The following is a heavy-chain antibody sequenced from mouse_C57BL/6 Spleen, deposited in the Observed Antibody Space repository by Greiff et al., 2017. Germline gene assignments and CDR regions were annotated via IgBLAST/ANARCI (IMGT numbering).Heavy chain of an antibody. D-gene: IGHD1-1*01. V-gene: IGHV10-3*01. J-gene: IGHJ4*01. Sequence: EVKLVESGGGLVQPKGSLKLSCAASGFTFNTYAMHWVSQAPGKGLEWVARIRSKSSNYATYYADSVKDRFTISRDDSQSMLYLQMNNLKTEDTAMYYCVRGGVHDYGSSYDYARDYWGQGTSVTVSS. CDR2: IRSKSSNYAT. CDR3: VRGGVHDYGSSYDYARDY. CDR1: GFTFNTYA.